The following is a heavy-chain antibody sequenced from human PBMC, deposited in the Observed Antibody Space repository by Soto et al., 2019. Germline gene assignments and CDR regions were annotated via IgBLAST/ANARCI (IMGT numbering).Heavy chain of an antibody. CDR1: GFTFSNAW. Sequence: PGGSLRLSCAASGFTFSNAWMNWVRQAPGKGLEWVGRIKSKDDGGTTDYAAPVKGRFTISRDDSKTTLYLQMNSLKTEDTAVYYCALGIAAAGTVYYYYGMDVWGQGTTVTVSS. CDR3: ALGIAAAGTVYYYYGMDV. D-gene: IGHD6-13*01. J-gene: IGHJ6*02. V-gene: IGHV3-15*07. CDR2: IKSKDDGGTT.